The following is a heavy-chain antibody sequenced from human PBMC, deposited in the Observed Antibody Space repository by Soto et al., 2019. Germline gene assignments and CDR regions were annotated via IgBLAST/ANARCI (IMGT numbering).Heavy chain of an antibody. CDR1: GYTFTSYY. J-gene: IGHJ3*02. V-gene: IGHV1-46*01. D-gene: IGHD3-22*01. CDR3: ARARVTMIVVGGGGAFDI. CDR2: INPSGGST. Sequence: ASVKVSCKASGYTFTSYYMHWVRQAPGQGLEWMGIINPSGGSTNYAQKFQGRVTITADESTSTAYMELSSLRSEDTAVYYCARARVTMIVVGGGGAFDIWGQGTMVTVSS.